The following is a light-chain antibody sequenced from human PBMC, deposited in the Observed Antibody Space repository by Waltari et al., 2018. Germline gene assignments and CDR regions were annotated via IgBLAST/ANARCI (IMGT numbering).Light chain of an antibody. CDR3: AAWDDSLHVRL. J-gene: IGLJ3*02. Sequence: QSVLTQPPSASGTPGQRVTISCSGSSSNIGRNTVNWYQQPPGTAPKLRIYNNNNRPSGVPDRFSGSKSGTSASLAISGLQSDDEASYYCAAWDDSLHVRLFGGGTKLTVL. CDR2: NNN. CDR1: SSNIGRNT. V-gene: IGLV1-44*01.